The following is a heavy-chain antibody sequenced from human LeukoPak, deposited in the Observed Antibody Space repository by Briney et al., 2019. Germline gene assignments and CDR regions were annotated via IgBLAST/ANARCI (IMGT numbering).Heavy chain of an antibody. CDR1: GFIFCRYG. V-gene: IGHV3-30*18. J-gene: IGHJ4*02. CDR2: TSHDGNKR. CDR3: AKDLSGKRCLLLEGSLIDY. Sequence: GGSLRLSCVASGFIFCRYGMHGGRQAPGKGGERVAVTSHDGNKRYYADSVKCLFTISRDNSKNTLYLQMNSLRAEDTAMYYCAKDLSGKRCLLLEGSLIDYWGQGPLVTVSS. D-gene: IGHD5-24*01.